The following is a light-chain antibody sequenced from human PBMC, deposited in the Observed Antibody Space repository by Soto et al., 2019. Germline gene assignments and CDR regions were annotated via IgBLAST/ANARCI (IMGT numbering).Light chain of an antibody. Sequence: QSALTQPPSASGTPGQSLTISCAGSSSNIGSHYVYWYQHLPGTAPKLLIFRDGQRPSGVPDRFFGSKSGTPASLAISGLRSEDEAHYYCAVWDASLTGWVFGGGTKLTVL. CDR3: AVWDASLTGWV. CDR2: RDG. CDR1: SSNIGSHY. V-gene: IGLV1-47*01. J-gene: IGLJ3*02.